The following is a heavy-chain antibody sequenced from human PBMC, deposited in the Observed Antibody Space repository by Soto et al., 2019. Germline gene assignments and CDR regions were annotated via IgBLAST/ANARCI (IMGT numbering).Heavy chain of an antibody. CDR1: GFTFSSYW. V-gene: IGHV3-7*01. CDR3: APKPHYDFWSGYP. Sequence: GGSLRLSCAASGFTFSSYWMSWVRQAPGKWLEWVANIKQDGSEKYYVDSVKGRFTISRDNAKNSLYLQMNSLRAEDTAVYYCAPKPHYDFWSGYPWGQGTLVNVSS. CDR2: IKQDGSEK. D-gene: IGHD3-3*01. J-gene: IGHJ5*02.